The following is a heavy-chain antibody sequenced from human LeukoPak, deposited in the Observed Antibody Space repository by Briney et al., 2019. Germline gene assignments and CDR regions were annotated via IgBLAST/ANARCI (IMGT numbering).Heavy chain of an antibody. V-gene: IGHV3-7*01. CDR1: GGSFSGYY. Sequence: ETLSLTCAVYGGSFSGYYWSWIRQPPGKGLEWMANIKQDGSQKYYVDSVKGRFTISRDNAKNSLYLQMNSLRAEDTAVYYCARDLLWGQGTLVTVSS. CDR3: ARDLL. CDR2: IKQDGSQK. J-gene: IGHJ4*02.